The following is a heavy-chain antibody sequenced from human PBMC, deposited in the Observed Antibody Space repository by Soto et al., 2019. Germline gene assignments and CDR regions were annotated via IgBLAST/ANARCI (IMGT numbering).Heavy chain of an antibody. V-gene: IGHV1-18*01. CDR2: ISAYNGNT. CDR3: ARVQSGYDFAY. D-gene: IGHD5-12*01. CDR1: GYTFTSYG. Sequence: VQLVQSGAEVKKPGASVKVSCKASGYTFTSYGINWVRQAPGQGLEWMGWISAYNGNTHYAQKLQGRVTMTTDTSTSTADMELRSLRSDDTAVYYWARVQSGYDFAYWGQGTLGTVAS. J-gene: IGHJ4*02.